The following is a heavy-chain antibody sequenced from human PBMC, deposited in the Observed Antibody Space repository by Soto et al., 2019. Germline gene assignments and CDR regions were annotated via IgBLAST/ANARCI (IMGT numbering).Heavy chain of an antibody. J-gene: IGHJ5*02. CDR1: GDSISSVSHY. V-gene: IGHV4-39*01. CDR3: ARHINWNYQVDP. D-gene: IGHD1-7*01. Sequence: TLSLTCTVSGDSISSVSHYWGWIRQPPGKGLEWIGSMFYTGTSYYNPSLKSRVTMSLDTSRNEFSLNLSSVTAADTAVYYCARHINWNYQVDPWGQGSLVTVSS. CDR2: MFYTGTS.